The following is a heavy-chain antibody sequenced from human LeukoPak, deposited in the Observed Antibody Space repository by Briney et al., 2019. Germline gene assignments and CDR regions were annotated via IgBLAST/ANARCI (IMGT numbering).Heavy chain of an antibody. V-gene: IGHV4-59*01. Sequence: PSETLSLTCAVYGGSFSGYYWSWIRQPPGKGLEWIGYIYYSGSTNYNPSLKSRVTISVDTSKNQFSLKLSSVTAADTAVYYCARTSPTATYYYDSSGYPPQAHFDYWGQGTLVTVSS. D-gene: IGHD3-22*01. CDR3: ARTSPTATYYYDSSGYPPQAHFDY. CDR2: IYYSGST. J-gene: IGHJ4*02. CDR1: GGSFSGYY.